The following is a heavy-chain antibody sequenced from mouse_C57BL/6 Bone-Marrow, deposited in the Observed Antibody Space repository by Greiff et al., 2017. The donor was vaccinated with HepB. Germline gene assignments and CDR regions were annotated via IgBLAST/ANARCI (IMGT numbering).Heavy chain of an antibody. Sequence: VQLQESGAELARPGASVKLSCKASGYTFTSYGISWVKQRTGQGLEWIGEIYPRSGNTYYNEKFKGKATLTADKSSSTAYMELRSLTSEDSAVYFCARRRDDLWFAYWGQGTLVTVSA. CDR1: GYTFTSYG. J-gene: IGHJ3*01. CDR3: ARRRDDLWFAY. CDR2: IYPRSGNT. V-gene: IGHV1-81*01.